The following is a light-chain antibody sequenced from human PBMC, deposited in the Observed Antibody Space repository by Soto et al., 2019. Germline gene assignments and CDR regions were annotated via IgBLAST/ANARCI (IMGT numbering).Light chain of an antibody. V-gene: IGKV1-39*01. J-gene: IGKJ4*01. CDR2: AAS. CDR3: QQSYSTPLT. Sequence: DLPMTQSPSSLSASVGDRVTITCRASQSISSYLNWYQQKPGKAPMLLIYAASSLQSGVPSRFSGSGSGTDFTLTISSLQPEDFATYYCQQSYSTPLTFGGGTKVEIK. CDR1: QSISSY.